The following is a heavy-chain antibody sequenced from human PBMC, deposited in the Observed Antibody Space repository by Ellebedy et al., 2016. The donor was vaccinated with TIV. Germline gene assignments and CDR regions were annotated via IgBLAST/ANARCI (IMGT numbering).Heavy chain of an antibody. V-gene: IGHV1-2*02. J-gene: IGHJ4*02. CDR3: ARGLGRRAYFDY. Sequence: ASVKVSCXASGYTFTSYGISWVRQAPGQGLEWMGWINPNSGGTNYAQKFQGRVTMTRDTSISTAYMELSRLRSDDTAVYYCARGLGRRAYFDYWGQGTLVTVSS. D-gene: IGHD3-16*01. CDR2: INPNSGGT. CDR1: GYTFTSYG.